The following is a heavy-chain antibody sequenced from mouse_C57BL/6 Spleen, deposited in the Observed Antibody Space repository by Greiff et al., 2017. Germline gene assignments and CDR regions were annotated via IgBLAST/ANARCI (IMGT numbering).Heavy chain of an antibody. Sequence: EVQVVASGGGLVKPGGSLKLSCAASGFTFSSYALSWVRQTPVKRLEWVATISAGGSYTYYPDNVKGRFTISRDNAKNHLYLQMSHLKSEDTDMYYGAAYGSSNGFDYGGQGTLVTVSA. J-gene: IGHJ3*01. CDR1: GFTFSSYA. V-gene: IGHV5-4*01. CDR2: ISAGGSYT. CDR3: AAYGSSNGFDY. D-gene: IGHD1-1*01.